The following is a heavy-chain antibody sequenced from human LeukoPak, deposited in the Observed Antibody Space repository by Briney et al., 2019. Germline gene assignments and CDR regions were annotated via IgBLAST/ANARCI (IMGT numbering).Heavy chain of an antibody. D-gene: IGHD1-7*01. V-gene: IGHV3-23*01. Sequence: GGSLRLSCAASGFTFSNYAMSWVRQAPGKGLEWVSVIFSGGSTDYADSLKGRFTISRDNFKNTLYLQMNSLRAEDTAVYYCASGAGGTWEYYFDSWGQGTLVTVPS. CDR3: ASGAGGTWEYYFDS. J-gene: IGHJ4*02. CDR1: GFTFSNYA. CDR2: IFSGGST.